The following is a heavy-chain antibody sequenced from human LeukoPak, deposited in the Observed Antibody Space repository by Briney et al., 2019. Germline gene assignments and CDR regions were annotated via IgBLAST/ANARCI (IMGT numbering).Heavy chain of an antibody. CDR1: GGTFSSYA. D-gene: IGHD2-2*01. J-gene: IGHJ4*02. V-gene: IGHV1-69*13. CDR3: ARICGSTSCLDY. Sequence: SVKVSCKASGGTFSSYAISWVRQAPGQGLEWMGGIIPIFGTANYAQKFQGRVTITADESMSTAYMELSSLRSEDTAVYYCARICGSTSCLDYWGQGTLVTVSS. CDR2: IIPIFGTA.